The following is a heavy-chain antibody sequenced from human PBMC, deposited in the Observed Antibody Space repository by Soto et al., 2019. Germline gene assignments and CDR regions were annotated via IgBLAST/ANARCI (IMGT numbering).Heavy chain of an antibody. CDR1: GFSLITIGVG. D-gene: IGHD4-4*01. CDR2: IYWDDDK. CDR3: ANRPTRTTVTTEYYQH. V-gene: IGHV2-5*02. J-gene: IGHJ1*01. Sequence: SSPTLVNPTQTLTLTCTFSGFSLITIGVGVGWIRQPPGKALEWLALIYWDDDKRYSPSLKSRLTITTDTSKNQVVLTMTNMDPVDTATYYCANRPTRTTVTTEYYQHWGQGTLVTSPQ.